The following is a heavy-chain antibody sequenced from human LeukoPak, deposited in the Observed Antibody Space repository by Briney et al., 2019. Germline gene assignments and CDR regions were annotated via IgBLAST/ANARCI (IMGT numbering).Heavy chain of an antibody. V-gene: IGHV4-30-4*08. CDR3: ARDWVGATGNFDY. Sequence: KTSQTLSLTCTVSGGSISSGDYYWSWIRQPPGRGLEWIGYIYYSGSTYYNPSLKSRVTISVDTSKNQFSLKLSSVTAAGTAVYYCARDWVGATGNFDYWGQGTLVTVSS. CDR1: GGSISSGDYY. D-gene: IGHD1-26*01. CDR2: IYYSGST. J-gene: IGHJ4*02.